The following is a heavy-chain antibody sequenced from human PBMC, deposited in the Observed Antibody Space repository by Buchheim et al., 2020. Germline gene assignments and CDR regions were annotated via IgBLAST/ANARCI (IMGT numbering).Heavy chain of an antibody. CDR2: ISYDGSNK. CDR1: GFTFSSYG. D-gene: IGHD5-12*01. Sequence: QVQLVESGGGVVQPGRSLRLSCAASGFTFSSYGMHWVRQAPGKGLEWVAVISYDGSNKYYADSVKGRFTISRDNSKNTLYLQMNSLRAEDTAVYYCAKSVAWLRTTGADYWGQETL. CDR3: AKSVAWLRTTGADY. V-gene: IGHV3-30*18. J-gene: IGHJ4*02.